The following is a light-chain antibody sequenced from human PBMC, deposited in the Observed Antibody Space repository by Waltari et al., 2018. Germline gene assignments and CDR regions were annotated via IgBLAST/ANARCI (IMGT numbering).Light chain of an antibody. V-gene: IGKV1-5*03. Sequence: GRASQSVKNNLAWYQQRPRKAPKVLVHKASRLESGVPSRVSGSGDGTEFTLTISSLQPDDFATYYCQEYDSLPVTFGGGTKVEIK. CDR3: QEYDSLPVT. CDR1: QSVKNN. CDR2: KAS. J-gene: IGKJ4*01.